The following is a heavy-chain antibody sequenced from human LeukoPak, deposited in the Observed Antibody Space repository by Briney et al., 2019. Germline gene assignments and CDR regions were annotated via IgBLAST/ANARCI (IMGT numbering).Heavy chain of an antibody. Sequence: SETLSLTCIVSGGSINSYYWSCIRQPPGKGLEWIGHINYSGGTKYNPSLKSRVTISVDTPKNQFSLKLSSVTAADTAVYYCARYYYDSSGYSHGMDVWGQGTTVTVSS. CDR1: GGSINSYY. J-gene: IGHJ6*02. CDR3: ARYYYDSSGYSHGMDV. D-gene: IGHD3-22*01. CDR2: INYSGGT. V-gene: IGHV4-59*08.